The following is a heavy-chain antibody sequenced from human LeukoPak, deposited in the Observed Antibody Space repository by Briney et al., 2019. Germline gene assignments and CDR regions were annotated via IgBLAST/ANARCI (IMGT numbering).Heavy chain of an antibody. CDR1: GFTFSSYD. Sequence: PGGSLRLSCAASGFTFSSYDMHWARQATGKGLEWVSAIGTAGDTYYPGSVKGRFTISRENAKDSLYLQMNSLRAGDTAVYYWARAPYCSGSLDYWGQGTLVTVSS. CDR3: ARAPYCSGSLDY. V-gene: IGHV3-13*01. CDR2: IGTAGDT. D-gene: IGHD3-10*01. J-gene: IGHJ4*02.